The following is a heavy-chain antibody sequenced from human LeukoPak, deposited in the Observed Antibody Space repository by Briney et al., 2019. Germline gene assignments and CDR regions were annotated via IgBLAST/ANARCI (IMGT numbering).Heavy chain of an antibody. Sequence: GGSLRLSCAASGFDFNNYNMNWVRQAPGKGLEWVSSISSSSSYIYYADSVKGRFTISRDNAKNSLYLQMNSLRAEDTAVYYCARADSSGYLRYFDYWGQGTLVTVSS. D-gene: IGHD3-22*01. CDR2: ISSSSSYI. CDR1: GFDFNNYN. V-gene: IGHV3-21*01. CDR3: ARADSSGYLRYFDY. J-gene: IGHJ4*02.